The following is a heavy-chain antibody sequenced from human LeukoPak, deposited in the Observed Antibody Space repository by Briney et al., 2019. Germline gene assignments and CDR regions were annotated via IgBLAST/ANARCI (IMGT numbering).Heavy chain of an antibody. CDR3: ARRDSSGYYSYYFDY. CDR1: GFTFNDYY. V-gene: IGHV3-23*01. Sequence: PGGSLRLSCAASGFTFNDYYMSWIRQAPGKGLEWVSAISGSGGSTYYADSVKGRFTISRDNSKSTLYLQMNSLRAEDTAVYYCARRDSSGYYSYYFDYWGQGTLVTVSS. CDR2: ISGSGGST. D-gene: IGHD3-22*01. J-gene: IGHJ4*02.